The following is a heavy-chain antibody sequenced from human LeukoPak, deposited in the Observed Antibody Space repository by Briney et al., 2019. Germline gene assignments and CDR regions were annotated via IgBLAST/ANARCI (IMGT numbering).Heavy chain of an antibody. D-gene: IGHD3-10*01. V-gene: IGHV3-30-3*01. CDR1: GFTFKYHA. J-gene: IGHJ6*02. CDR2: ISNDGTNT. Sequence: QPGGSLRLSCVASGFTFKYHAINWVRQAPGKGLEWVAFISNDGTNTYYADSMKGRFTISRDDSKNTLYLQMNSLRADDTAVYYCAKGGDTPSYYYYYGMDVWGQGTTVTVSS. CDR3: AKGGDTPSYYYYYGMDV.